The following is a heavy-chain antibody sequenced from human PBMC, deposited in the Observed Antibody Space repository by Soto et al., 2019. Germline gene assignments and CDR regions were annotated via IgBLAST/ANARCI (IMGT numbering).Heavy chain of an antibody. V-gene: IGHV1-69*01. CDR1: GDTFSSYA. Sequence: QVQLVQSGAEVKKPGSSVKVSCKASGDTFSSYAISWVRQAPGQGLEWMGGIIPIFGTANYAQKFRGRVTITADESTSTAYMELSSLRSEDTAGYYCARDGSGYRSRASPMDVWGQGTTVTVSS. CDR2: IIPIFGTA. D-gene: IGHD3-22*01. CDR3: ARDGSGYRSRASPMDV. J-gene: IGHJ6*02.